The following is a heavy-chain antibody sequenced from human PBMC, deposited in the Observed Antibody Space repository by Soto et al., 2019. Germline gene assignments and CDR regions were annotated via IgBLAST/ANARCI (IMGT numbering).Heavy chain of an antibody. V-gene: IGHV5-10-1*01. CDR2: IDPSDSQT. Sequence: GESLKISCKGSGYSFAGYWITWVRQKPGKGLEWMGRIDPSDSQTYYSPSFRGHVTISATKSITTVFLQWSSLRASDTAMYYCARRVEYSSGWYGYWGQGTQVTV. CDR1: GYSFAGYW. D-gene: IGHD6-19*01. J-gene: IGHJ4*02. CDR3: ARRVEYSSGWYGY.